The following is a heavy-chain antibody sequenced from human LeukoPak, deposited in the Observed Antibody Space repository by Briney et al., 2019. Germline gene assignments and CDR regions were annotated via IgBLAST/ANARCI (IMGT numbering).Heavy chain of an antibody. J-gene: IGHJ4*02. CDR1: GGSISSYY. V-gene: IGHV4-59*01. CDR2: VYYSGST. CDR3: ARGATSFDF. Sequence: SETLSLTCSVSGGSISSYYWSWIRQPPGKGLEWIGYVYYSGSTNYNPSLRSRVTISVDMPKNQFSLKLTSVTAADTAVYYCARGATSFDFWGQGTLVTVSS.